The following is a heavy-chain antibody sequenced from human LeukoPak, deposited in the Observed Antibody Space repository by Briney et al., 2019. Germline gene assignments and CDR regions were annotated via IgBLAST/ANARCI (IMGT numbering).Heavy chain of an antibody. J-gene: IGHJ5*02. CDR2: IYRRGST. D-gene: IGHD2-15*01. CDR3: ARVCNL. V-gene: IGHV4-61*02. CDR1: GGSISSGSYY. Sequence: SETLSLTCTGCGGSISSGSYYGRWLRRPAGRGGEGVGRIYRRGSTNYNPSRKRRVTISENTSKNQFALKLSPVNAAGPAVYSCARVCNLWAEGPLVSV.